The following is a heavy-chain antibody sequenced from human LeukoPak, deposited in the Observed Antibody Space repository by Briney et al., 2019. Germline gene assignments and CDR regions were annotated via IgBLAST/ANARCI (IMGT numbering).Heavy chain of an antibody. V-gene: IGHV3-30*04. D-gene: IGHD3-22*01. Sequence: PGGSPRLSCAASGFTFSSYSMHWVRQAPGKGLEWLTLISYHGSNKDYTDSVKGRFTVSRDNAKNTLYLQMNSLRAEDTAVYYCARSTMMAPNYWGQGTLVTVSS. CDR2: ISYHGSNK. CDR3: ARSTMMAPNY. J-gene: IGHJ4*02. CDR1: GFTFSSYS.